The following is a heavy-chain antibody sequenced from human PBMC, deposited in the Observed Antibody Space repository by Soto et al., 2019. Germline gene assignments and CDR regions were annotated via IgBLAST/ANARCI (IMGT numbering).Heavy chain of an antibody. Sequence: QVQLVESGGGVVQPGRSLRLSCAASGFTFSSYGMHWVRQAPGKGLERVAVIWYDGSNKYYADSVKGRFTISRDNSMNNLYLQMNSLRAEDTAVYYCASSPPLNYGGDCYFPDAFDIWGQGTMVTVSS. CDR1: GFTFSSYG. CDR3: ASSPPLNYGGDCYFPDAFDI. CDR2: IWYDGSNK. J-gene: IGHJ3*02. D-gene: IGHD2-21*02. V-gene: IGHV3-33*01.